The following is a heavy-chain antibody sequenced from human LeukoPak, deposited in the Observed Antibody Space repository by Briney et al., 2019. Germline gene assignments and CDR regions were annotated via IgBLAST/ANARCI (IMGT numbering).Heavy chain of an antibody. CDR3: AVDYGGNP. V-gene: IGHV1-46*01. CDR2: INPSGGST. Sequence: ASVQVSCKASGYTFTSYYMHWVRQAPGQGLEWRGIINPSGGSTSYAQKFQGRVTMTRNTSISTAYMELSSLRSEDTAVYYCAVDYGGNPWGQGTLVTVSS. J-gene: IGHJ5*02. D-gene: IGHD4-23*01. CDR1: GYTFTSYY.